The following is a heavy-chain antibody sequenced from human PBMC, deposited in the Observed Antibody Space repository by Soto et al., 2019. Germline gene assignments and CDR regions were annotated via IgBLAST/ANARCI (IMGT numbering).Heavy chain of an antibody. CDR3: ARGQVVAAEH. D-gene: IGHD2-15*01. V-gene: IGHV4-30-2*01. Sequence: QPPGKGLEWIGYIYHSGSTYYNPSLKSRVTISVDRSKNQFSLKLSSVTAADTAVYYCARGQVVAAEHWGQRLLVTVSS. J-gene: IGHJ4*02. CDR2: IYHSGST.